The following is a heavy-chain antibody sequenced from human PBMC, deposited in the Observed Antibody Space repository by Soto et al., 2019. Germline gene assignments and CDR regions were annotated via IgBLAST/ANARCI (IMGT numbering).Heavy chain of an antibody. CDR2: ISGSGDTT. Sequence: EVHLLESGGDLVQPGGSLRLSCAASGFTFSNYVMNWVRQAPGKGLEWVSIISGSGDTTSYADSVKGRFTISRDNSKNTLSLQMNSLRAEDTALYYCAKGGLRGGFDYWGQGTLVTVSS. V-gene: IGHV3-23*01. D-gene: IGHD4-17*01. CDR1: GFTFSNYV. J-gene: IGHJ4*02. CDR3: AKGGLRGGFDY.